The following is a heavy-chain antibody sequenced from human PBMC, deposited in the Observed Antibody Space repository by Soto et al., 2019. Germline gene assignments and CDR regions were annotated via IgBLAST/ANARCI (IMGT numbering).Heavy chain of an antibody. V-gene: IGHV1-18*01. D-gene: IGHD3-3*01. CDR2: ISAYNGNT. CDR1: GYTFTSYG. Sequence: ASVKVSCKASGYTFTSYGISWVRQAPGQGLEWMGWISAYNGNTNYAQKLQGRVTMTTDTSTSTAYMELRSLRSDDTAVYYCARGQSRFLEWSNSFDYWGQGTLVTVSS. J-gene: IGHJ4*02. CDR3: ARGQSRFLEWSNSFDY.